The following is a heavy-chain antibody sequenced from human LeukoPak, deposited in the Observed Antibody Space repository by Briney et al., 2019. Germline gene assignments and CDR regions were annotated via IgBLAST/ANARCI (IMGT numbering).Heavy chain of an antibody. D-gene: IGHD1-7*01. V-gene: IGHV3-30*03. J-gene: IGHJ6*03. CDR1: GFTFSSYG. CDR2: VSYDGNNK. Sequence: GGSLRLSCAASGFTFSSYGMHWVRQAPGKGLEWVAVVSYDGNNKYYADSVKGRFAISRDNSRNTVFLQMNSLRAEDTAVYYCARLNWNYESYMDVWGKGTTVTVSS. CDR3: ARLNWNYESYMDV.